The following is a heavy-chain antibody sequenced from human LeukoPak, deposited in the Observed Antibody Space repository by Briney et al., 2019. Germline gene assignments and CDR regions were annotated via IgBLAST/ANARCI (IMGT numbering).Heavy chain of an antibody. Sequence: GASVKVSCKASGYTFTSYYMHWVRQAPGQGLEWMGIINPSGGSTSYAQKFQGRVTVTRDTSTSTVYMELSSLRSEDTAVYYCARDYGDYVLSYWGQGTLVTVSS. CDR2: INPSGGST. CDR3: ARDYGDYVLSY. CDR1: GYTFTSYY. D-gene: IGHD4-17*01. V-gene: IGHV1-46*01. J-gene: IGHJ4*02.